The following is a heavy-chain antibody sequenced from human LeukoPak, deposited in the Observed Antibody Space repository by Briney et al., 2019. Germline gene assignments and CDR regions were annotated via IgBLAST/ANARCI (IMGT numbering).Heavy chain of an antibody. CDR3: ARLYGDADY. Sequence: GESLKISCKGSGYRFTTYWIGWVRQMPGKGLEWMGIIYPSDSDTRYSTSFQGQVTISADKSISTALLAGNSLEASDTAMYYCARLYGDADYWGQGTLVTVSS. D-gene: IGHD4-17*01. V-gene: IGHV5-51*01. CDR2: IYPSDSDT. CDR1: GYRFTTYW. J-gene: IGHJ4*02.